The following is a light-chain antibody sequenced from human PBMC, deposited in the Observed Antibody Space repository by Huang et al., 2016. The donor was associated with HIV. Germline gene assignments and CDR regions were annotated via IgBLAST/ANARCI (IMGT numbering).Light chain of an antibody. V-gene: IGKV1-39*01. CDR3: QQSYSSVFT. CDR2: TAS. Sequence: DIQMTQSPSSLSASVGDRVTITCRASQHIDTYLNWYQQKRGKAPKLLIYTASSLESGGPSRFSGSGAGTDFTLTSSSLQPEDSATYYCQQSYSSVFTFGPGTKVDVK. CDR1: QHIDTY. J-gene: IGKJ3*01.